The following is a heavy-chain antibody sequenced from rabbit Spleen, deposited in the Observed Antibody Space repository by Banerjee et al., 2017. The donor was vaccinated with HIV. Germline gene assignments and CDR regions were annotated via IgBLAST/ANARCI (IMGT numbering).Heavy chain of an antibody. CDR2: IDPVFGNT. D-gene: IGHD1-1*01. CDR3: ARNYVNAFDP. V-gene: IGHV1S7*01. CDR1: GFDFSSYY. Sequence: QLKETGGGLVQPGGSLTLSCATSGFDFSSYYMTWVRQAPGKGLEWTGYIDPVFGNTYYASWVNGRFTISSDNAQNTVDLQMNSLTAADTATYFCARNYVNAFDPWGPGTLVTVS. J-gene: IGHJ2*01.